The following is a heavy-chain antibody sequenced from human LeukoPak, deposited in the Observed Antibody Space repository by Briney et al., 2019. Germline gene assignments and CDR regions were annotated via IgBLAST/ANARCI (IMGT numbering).Heavy chain of an antibody. CDR3: ARLGGPDAFDI. D-gene: IGHD3-10*01. Sequence: SETLFLTCTVSGGSISSSSYYWGWIRQPPGKGLEWIGSIYYSGSTYYNPSLKSRVTISVDTSKNQFSLKLSSVTAADTAVYYCARLGGPDAFDIWGQGTMVTVSS. V-gene: IGHV4-39*01. J-gene: IGHJ3*02. CDR2: IYYSGST. CDR1: GGSISSSSYY.